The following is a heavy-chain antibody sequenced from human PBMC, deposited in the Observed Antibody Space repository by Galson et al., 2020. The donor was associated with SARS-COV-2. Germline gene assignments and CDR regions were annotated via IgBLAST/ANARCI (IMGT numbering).Heavy chain of an antibody. CDR3: ARDSPGADGMDV. Sequence: ASETLSLTCTVSGGSINSDEYYWTWIRQAPGKGLEWIGYVYYTGSTYYNESLESRVIISVDTSNNQFSLKLSSVTAADTAVYYCARDSPGADGMDVWGQGTTVTVSS. V-gene: IGHV4-30-4*01. J-gene: IGHJ6*02. CDR2: VYYTGST. CDR1: GGSINSDEYY.